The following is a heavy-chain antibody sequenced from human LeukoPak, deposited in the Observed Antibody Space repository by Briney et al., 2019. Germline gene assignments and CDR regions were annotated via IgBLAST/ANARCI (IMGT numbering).Heavy chain of an antibody. CDR2: IYYSGST. CDR1: GGSISSGGYY. D-gene: IGHD1-1*01. CDR3: ARGDNNNWGFDP. Sequence: PSETLSLTCTVSGGSISSGGYYWSWIRQHPGKGLEWIGYIYYSGSTYYNPSLKSRVTISVDTSKNQFSLKLSSVTAADTAVYYCARGDNNNWGFDPWGQGTLVTVSS. V-gene: IGHV4-31*03. J-gene: IGHJ5*02.